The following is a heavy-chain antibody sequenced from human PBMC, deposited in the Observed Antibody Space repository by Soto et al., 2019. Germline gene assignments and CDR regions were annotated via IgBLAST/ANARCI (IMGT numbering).Heavy chain of an antibody. CDR1: GYTFTGYY. V-gene: IGHV1-2*02. CDR2: INPNSGGT. CDR3: ARGPLRFLEWFPNWFDP. Sequence: ASVKVSCKASGYTFTGYYMHWVRQAPGQGLEWMGWINPNSGGTNYAQKFQGRVTMARDTSISTAYMELSRLRSDDTAVYYCARGPLRFLEWFPNWFDPWGQGTLVTVSS. J-gene: IGHJ5*02. D-gene: IGHD3-3*01.